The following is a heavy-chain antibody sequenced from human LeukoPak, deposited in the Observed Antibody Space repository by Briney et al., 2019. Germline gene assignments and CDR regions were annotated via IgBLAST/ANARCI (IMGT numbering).Heavy chain of an antibody. Sequence: ASVKVSCKASGGTFSSYAISWVRQAPGQGLEWMGGIIPIFGTANYAQKFQGRVTITADESTSTAYMELSSLRSEDTAVYYCARDLPHLGFYHYYMDVWGKGTTVTVS. J-gene: IGHJ6*03. CDR2: IIPIFGTA. V-gene: IGHV1-69*01. D-gene: IGHD5-12*01. CDR1: GGTFSSYA. CDR3: ARDLPHLGFYHYYMDV.